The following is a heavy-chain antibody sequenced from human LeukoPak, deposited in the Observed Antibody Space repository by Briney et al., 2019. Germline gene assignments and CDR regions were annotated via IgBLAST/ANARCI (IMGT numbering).Heavy chain of an antibody. D-gene: IGHD2-15*01. CDR3: ATSLRAGYYYYGMDV. J-gene: IGHJ6*02. CDR2: FDPEDGET. CDR1: GYTLTELS. Sequence: ASVKASCKVSGYTLTELSMHWVRQAPGKGLEWMGGFDPEDGETIYAQKFQGRVTMTEDTSTDTAYMELSSLRSEDTAVYYCATSLRAGYYYYGMDVWGQGTTVTVSS. V-gene: IGHV1-24*01.